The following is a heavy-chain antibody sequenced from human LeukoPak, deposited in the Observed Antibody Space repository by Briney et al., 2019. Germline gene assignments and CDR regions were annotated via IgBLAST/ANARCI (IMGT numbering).Heavy chain of an antibody. D-gene: IGHD3-3*01. J-gene: IGHJ5*02. CDR1: GGTFSSYA. Sequence: AASVKVSCKASGGTFSSYAISWVRQAPGQGLEWMGWISAYNGNTNYAQKLQGRVTMTTDTSTSTAYMELRSLRSDDTAVYYCARDGGVLRFLEWLSWFDPWGQGTLVTVSS. V-gene: IGHV1-18*01. CDR3: ARDGGVLRFLEWLSWFDP. CDR2: ISAYNGNT.